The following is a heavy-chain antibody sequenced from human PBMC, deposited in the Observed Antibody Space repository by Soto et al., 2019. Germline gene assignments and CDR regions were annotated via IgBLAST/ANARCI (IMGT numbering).Heavy chain of an antibody. CDR3: ATENPGGRSCLDY. CDR2: IIDGRSYI. J-gene: IGHJ4*02. CDR1: GFTLSSYS. D-gene: IGHD6-13*01. V-gene: IGHV3-21*01. Sequence: GRSRRLSWAAAGFTLSSYSINWVRQAPGNVLGSVASIIDGRSYIYYADSVKDRFTIARDNATHSLYLPMNSLRAEHTAVYDCATENPGGRSCLDYWGQGTLVTVYS.